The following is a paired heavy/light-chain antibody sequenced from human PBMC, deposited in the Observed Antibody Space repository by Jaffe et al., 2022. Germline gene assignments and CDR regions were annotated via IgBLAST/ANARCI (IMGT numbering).Light chain of an antibody. CDR1: QGISSY. CDR3: QQYYSYPTLT. Sequence: AIRMTQSPSSLSASTGDRVTITCRASQGISSYLAWYQQKPGKAPKLLIYAASTLQSGVPSRFSGSGSGTDFTLTISCLQSEDFATYYCQQYYSYPTLTFGGGTKVEIK. CDR2: AAS. J-gene: IGKJ4*01. V-gene: IGKV1-8*01.
Heavy chain of an antibody. CDR3: ARPYSGYSSGWYYYYYMDV. V-gene: IGHV1-8*01. CDR2: MNPNSGNT. Sequence: QVQLVQSGAEVKKPGASVKVSCKASGYTFTSYDINWVRQATGQGLEWMGWMNPNSGNTGYAQKFQGRVTMTRNTSISTAYMELSSLRSEDTAVYYCARPYSGYSSGWYYYYYMDVWGKGTTVTVSS. J-gene: IGHJ6*03. D-gene: IGHD6-19*01. CDR1: GYTFTSYD.